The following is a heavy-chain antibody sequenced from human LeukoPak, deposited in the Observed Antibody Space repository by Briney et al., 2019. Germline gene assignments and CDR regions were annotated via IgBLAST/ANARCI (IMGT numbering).Heavy chain of an antibody. CDR3: ATLPYYYDSSGSYYFDY. D-gene: IGHD3-22*01. CDR2: ISASSSHM. CDR1: GFTFSIYN. Sequence: PGGSLRLSCAASGFTFSIYNMNWVRQAPGKGLEWVSSISASSSHMYYADSVKGRFTISRENAKNSLYLEMNSLRAEDTAVYYCATLPYYYDSSGSYYFDYWGQGTLVTVSS. V-gene: IGHV3-21*01. J-gene: IGHJ4*02.